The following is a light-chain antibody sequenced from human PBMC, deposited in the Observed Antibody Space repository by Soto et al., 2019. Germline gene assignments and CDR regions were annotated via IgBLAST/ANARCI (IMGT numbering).Light chain of an antibody. CDR1: ESLSSSY. J-gene: IGKJ3*01. V-gene: IGKV3-20*01. CDR2: GAS. CDR3: QHYGNTPPSVT. Sequence: GLSLSPGTVSLSPGERATLSCRASESLSSSYLVWYQQKPGQAPRLIIYGASSRATGIPDRFSGSGSGTDFTLTISRLEPEDFAVYYCQHYGNTPPSVTFGPGTKVD.